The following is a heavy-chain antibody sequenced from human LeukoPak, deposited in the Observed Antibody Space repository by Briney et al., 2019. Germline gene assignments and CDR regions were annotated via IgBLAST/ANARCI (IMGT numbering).Heavy chain of an antibody. CDR3: ARGYYDSSGYYPL. J-gene: IGHJ4*02. CDR1: GFTFSSYS. CDR2: ISSSSSYI. V-gene: IGHV3-21*01. D-gene: IGHD3-22*01. Sequence: GGSLRLSCAASGFTFSSYSMNWVRQAPGKGLEWVSSISSSSSYIYYADSVKGRFTISKDNAKNSLYLQMNSLRAEDTAVYYCARGYYDSSGYYPLWGQGTLVTVSS.